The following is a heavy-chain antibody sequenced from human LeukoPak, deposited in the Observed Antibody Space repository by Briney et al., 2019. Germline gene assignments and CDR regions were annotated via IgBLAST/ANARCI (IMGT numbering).Heavy chain of an antibody. D-gene: IGHD4-23*01. CDR3: ARTGDYGGLDY. Sequence: GGSLRLSCAASGFTFSTYSMNWVRQAPGKGLEWVSYISSSSSTIYYADSVKGRFTISRDNAKNSLYLQMNSLRAEDTAVYYCARTGDYGGLDYWGQGTLVTVSS. CDR1: GFTFSTYS. J-gene: IGHJ4*02. V-gene: IGHV3-48*01. CDR2: ISSSSSTI.